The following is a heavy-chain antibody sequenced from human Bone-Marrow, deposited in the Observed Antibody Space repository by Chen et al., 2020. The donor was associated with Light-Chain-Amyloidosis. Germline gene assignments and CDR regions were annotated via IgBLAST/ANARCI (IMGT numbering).Heavy chain of an antibody. Sequence: ELQLEHSGPEVKKPGESLKISCKGSGYTFPNYWFGWVRQLPGKGLEWMGVIYPDDADARYSPFFEGQVTISADKSITTAYLQWRSLKASDTAMYYCARRRDGYNFDYWGQGTLVTVSS. CDR1: GYTFPNYW. CDR2: IYPDDADA. D-gene: IGHD5-12*01. CDR3: ARRRDGYNFDY. V-gene: IGHV5-51*01. J-gene: IGHJ4*02.